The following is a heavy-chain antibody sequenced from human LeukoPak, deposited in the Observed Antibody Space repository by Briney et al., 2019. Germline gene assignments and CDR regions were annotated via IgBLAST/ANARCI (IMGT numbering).Heavy chain of an antibody. CDR3: ARDHGLVLGQLGD. CDR2: INSDGSST. Sequence: PGGSLRLSCAASGFTFSSYAMHWVRQAPGKGLVWVSRINSDGSSTSYADSVKGRFTISRDSAKNTLYLQMNSLRAEDTAVYYCARDHGLVLGQLGDWGQGTLVTVSS. V-gene: IGHV3-74*01. D-gene: IGHD3-10*01. CDR1: GFTFSSYA. J-gene: IGHJ4*02.